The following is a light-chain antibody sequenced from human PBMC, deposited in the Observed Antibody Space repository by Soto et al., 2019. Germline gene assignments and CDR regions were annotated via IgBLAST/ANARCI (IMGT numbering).Light chain of an antibody. CDR2: EVS. J-gene: IGLJ2*01. Sequence: QSALTQPPSASGSPGQSVTISCTGTSSDVGGYDYVSWYQQHPGKAPKLIIYEVSKRPSGVPDRFSGSKSGNTASLTVTGLQAEDEADYYCSSYAGSNNLIFGGGTQLT. CDR1: SSDVGGYDY. CDR3: SSYAGSNNLI. V-gene: IGLV2-8*01.